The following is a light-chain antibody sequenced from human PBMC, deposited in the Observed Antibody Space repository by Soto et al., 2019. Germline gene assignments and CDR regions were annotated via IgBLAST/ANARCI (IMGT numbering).Light chain of an antibody. Sequence: ELVLTHSPGTLSLSPGERATLSCRASQSVSSTYLAWYQQKPGQAPRLLISGASNRATGVPDRFSGNGSGTDFTLTITGLEPEDFALYYCQQYGDSPITFGQGTRLEIK. J-gene: IGKJ5*01. V-gene: IGKV3-20*01. CDR1: QSVSSTY. CDR2: GAS. CDR3: QQYGDSPIT.